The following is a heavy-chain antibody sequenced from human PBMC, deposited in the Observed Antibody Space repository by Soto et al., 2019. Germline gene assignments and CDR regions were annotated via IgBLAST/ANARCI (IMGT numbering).Heavy chain of an antibody. CDR2: ISSSGSTI. Sequence: GGSLRLSCAASGFTFSDYYMSWIRQAPGKGLEWVSYISSSGSTIYYADSVKGRFTISRDNAKNSLYLQMNSLRAEDTAVYYCARDSSSSYYYYYMDVWGKGTTVTVSS. CDR1: GFTFSDYY. D-gene: IGHD6-6*01. CDR3: ARDSSSSYYYYYMDV. J-gene: IGHJ6*03. V-gene: IGHV3-11*01.